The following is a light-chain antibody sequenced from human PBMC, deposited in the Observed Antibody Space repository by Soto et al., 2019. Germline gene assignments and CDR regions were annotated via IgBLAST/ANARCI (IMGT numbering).Light chain of an antibody. CDR3: QSYDSSLSGYDV. V-gene: IGLV1-40*01. J-gene: IGLJ1*01. CDR2: GNS. Sequence: QSVLTQPPSVSGAPGQRVTISCTGSSSNIGAGYDVHWYQQLPGTAPKLLIYGNSNRPSGVPDRFSGSKSGTSASLAITGLQAEYEADYYCQSYDSSLSGYDVFGTGTKVTVL. CDR1: SSNIGAGYD.